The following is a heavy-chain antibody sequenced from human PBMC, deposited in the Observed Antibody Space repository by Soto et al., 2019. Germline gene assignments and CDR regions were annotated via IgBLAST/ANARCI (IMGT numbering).Heavy chain of an antibody. CDR2: IIPIFGTA. CDR3: AWGQRTAARPGYYYYGMDV. CDR1: GGTFSSYA. V-gene: IGHV1-69*01. Sequence: QVQLVQSGAEVKKPGSSVKVSCKASGGTFSSYAISWVRQAPGQGLEWMGGIIPIFGTANYAQKFQGRVTLTADESTSTAYMELSSLRPEDTAVYFCAWGQRTAARPGYYYYGMDVWGQGTTVTVSS. J-gene: IGHJ6*02. D-gene: IGHD6-6*01.